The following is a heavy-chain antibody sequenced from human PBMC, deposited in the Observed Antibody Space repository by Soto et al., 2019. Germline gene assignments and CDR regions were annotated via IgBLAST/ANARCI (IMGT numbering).Heavy chain of an antibody. D-gene: IGHD2-15*01. CDR3: AKERVSNSLHPPCDLLAT. CDR1: GYIFTEYH. V-gene: IGHV1-2*02. Sequence: SVKASCKASGYIFTEYHIHWVRQAPGQGLEFMGWINTNNGGAGSAQQFQGRVTVTRDTSINTVYLELSNLRSDDTAVYFCAKERVSNSLHPPCDLLATWGQRSLVIGSS. CDR2: INTNNGGA. J-gene: IGHJ1*01.